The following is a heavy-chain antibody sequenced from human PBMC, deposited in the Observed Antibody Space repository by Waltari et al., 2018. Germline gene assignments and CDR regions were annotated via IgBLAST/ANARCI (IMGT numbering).Heavy chain of an antibody. V-gene: IGHV3-7*01. CDR1: GFTFRSSF. J-gene: IGHJ4*02. Sequence: EVKLVESGGGLVQPGGSLRLSCDASGFTFRSSFLSWVRQAPGKGLEWVANIKQGGSEKYYVDSVKGRFTISRDNAKNSLYRQMNSLRAEDTAVYYCARINDYDLYFDYWGQGTLVTVSS. D-gene: IGHD3-3*01. CDR3: ARINDYDLYFDY. CDR2: IKQGGSEK.